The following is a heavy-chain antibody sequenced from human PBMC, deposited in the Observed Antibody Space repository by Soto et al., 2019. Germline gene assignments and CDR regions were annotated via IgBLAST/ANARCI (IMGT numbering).Heavy chain of an antibody. CDR3: ARDTGAYPYYFDS. CDR2: IHHSGST. D-gene: IGHD7-27*01. V-gene: IGHV4-30-4*01. CDR1: GGSISSGQNF. J-gene: IGHJ4*02. Sequence: KPSETLSLTCTVSGGSISSGQNFWNWIRQSPGKGLEWIGYIHHSGSTYYNPSLESRLTISVDTSKNQISLKLNSVTAADTAVYYCARDTGAYPYYFDSWGQGTLVTVSS.